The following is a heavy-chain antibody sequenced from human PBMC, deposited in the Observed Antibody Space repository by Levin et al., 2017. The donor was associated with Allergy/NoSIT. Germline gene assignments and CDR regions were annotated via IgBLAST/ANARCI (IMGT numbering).Heavy chain of an antibody. D-gene: IGHD3-10*01. CDR2: ISTSSNYI. V-gene: IGHV3-21*01. CDR3: ARLSITEAFDI. J-gene: IGHJ3*02. CDR1: GFTFSSYS. Sequence: GGSLRLSCAASGFTFSSYSMNWVRQAPGKGLEWVSSISTSSNYIYYADSMKGRFTISRDNAKNSLYLQMNSLRTEDTAVYYCARLSITEAFDIWGQGTMVTVSS.